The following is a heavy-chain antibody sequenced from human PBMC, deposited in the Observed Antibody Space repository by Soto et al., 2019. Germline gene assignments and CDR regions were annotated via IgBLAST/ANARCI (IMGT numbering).Heavy chain of an antibody. V-gene: IGHV4-59*01. CDR1: GGSISSYY. D-gene: IGHD3-9*01. CDR3: ARSGYYDILTGYYREEYYFDY. Sequence: QVQLQESGPGLVKPSETLSLTCTVSGGSISSYYWSWIRQPPGKGLEWIGYIYYSGSTNYNPSLKRRVTISVDTSKNQFALKLSSVTAADTAVYYCARSGYYDILTGYYREEYYFDYWGQGTLVTVSS. CDR2: IYYSGST. J-gene: IGHJ4*02.